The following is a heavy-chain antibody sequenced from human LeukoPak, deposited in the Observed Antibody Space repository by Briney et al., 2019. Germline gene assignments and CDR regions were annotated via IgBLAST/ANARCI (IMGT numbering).Heavy chain of an antibody. CDR1: GFTFSSYS. V-gene: IGHV3-21*01. D-gene: IGHD3-10*01. J-gene: IGHJ4*02. CDR3: ARGVMVRGVSYDY. CDR2: ISSSSSYI. Sequence: GGSLRLSCAASGFTFSSYSMNWVRQAPGKGLEWVSSISSSSSYIYYADSVKGRFTISRDNAKNSLYLQMNSLRAEDTAVYYCARGVMVRGVSYDYWGQGTLVTVSS.